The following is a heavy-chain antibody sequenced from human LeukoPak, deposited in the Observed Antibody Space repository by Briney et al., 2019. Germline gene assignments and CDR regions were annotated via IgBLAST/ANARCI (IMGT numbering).Heavy chain of an antibody. V-gene: IGHV4-39*07. Sequence: SETLSLTCTVSGGSISSSSYNWGWIRQPPGKGLEWIGSIYYSGSTYYNPSLKSRVTISVDTSKNQFSLKLSSVTAADTAVYYCARDRGFLGSSSNFDYWGQGTLVTVSS. CDR3: ARDRGFLGSSSNFDY. D-gene: IGHD6-6*01. J-gene: IGHJ4*02. CDR1: GGSISSSSYN. CDR2: IYYSGST.